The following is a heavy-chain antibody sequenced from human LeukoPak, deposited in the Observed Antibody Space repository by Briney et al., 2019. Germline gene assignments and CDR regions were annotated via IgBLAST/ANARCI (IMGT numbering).Heavy chain of an antibody. V-gene: IGHV1-58*02. CDR3: AASGSNWDFDY. CDR2: IVVGSGNT. D-gene: IGHD1-26*01. Sequence: GISVKVSCKASGFTFTSSAMQWVRQARGQRLEWIGWIVVGSGNTNYAQKFQERVTITRGMSTSTAYMELSSLRSEDTAVYYCAASGSNWDFDYWGQGTLVTVSS. CDR1: GFTFTSSA. J-gene: IGHJ4*02.